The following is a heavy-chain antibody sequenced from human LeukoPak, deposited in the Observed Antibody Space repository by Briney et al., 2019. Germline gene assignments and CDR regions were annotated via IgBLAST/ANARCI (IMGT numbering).Heavy chain of an antibody. J-gene: IGHJ4*02. CDR1: GFTFSTYA. Sequence: GGSLRLSCAASGFTFSTYAMSWVRQAPGKGLEWVSTISGSGGVTYYPDSVRGRFTISRDNSKNTLHLQMDHLRAEDTAIYYCAKWPEGATPKFHYWGQGTLVTVSS. CDR3: AKWPEGATPKFHY. D-gene: IGHD1-26*01. CDR2: ISGSGGVT. V-gene: IGHV3-23*01.